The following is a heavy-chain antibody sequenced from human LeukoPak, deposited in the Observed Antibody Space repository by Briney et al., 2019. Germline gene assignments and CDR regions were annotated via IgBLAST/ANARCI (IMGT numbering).Heavy chain of an antibody. J-gene: IGHJ1*01. CDR1: GFTFTTSA. D-gene: IGHD2-21*02. V-gene: IGHV1-58*02. Sequence: SMKVSCKASGFTFTTSAIQWVRQARGQRLEWRGWIVVGSGNTNYAQKFQERVTITRDMSTTTAYMELSSLRAEDTAVYYCAADVPEYCGGDCYYTWGQGTLVTVSS. CDR2: IVVGSGNT. CDR3: AADVPEYCGGDCYYT.